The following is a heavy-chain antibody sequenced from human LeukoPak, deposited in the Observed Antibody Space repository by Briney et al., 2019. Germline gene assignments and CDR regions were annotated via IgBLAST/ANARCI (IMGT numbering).Heavy chain of an antibody. CDR2: INPAGSDT. CDR1: GFSFNSYW. Sequence: PGGPLRLSCAASGFSFNSYWMTWVRQAPGRGLEWVANINPAGSDTYYVDPVRGRFTISRDNAKNLVYLQMSSLRAEDTAVYSCARFGYVAGLDLWGQGTLVTVSS. CDR3: ARFGYVAGLDL. D-gene: IGHD3-16*01. V-gene: IGHV3-7*01. J-gene: IGHJ4*02.